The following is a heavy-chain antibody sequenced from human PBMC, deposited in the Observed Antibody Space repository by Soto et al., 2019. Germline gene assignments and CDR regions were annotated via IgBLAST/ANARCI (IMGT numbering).Heavy chain of an antibody. CDR2: IIPIFGTA. CDR1: GGTFSSYA. J-gene: IGHJ6*02. Sequence: GASVKVSCKASGGTFSSYAISWVRQAPGRGLEWMGGIIPIFGTANYAQKFQGRVTITADESTSTGYMELSSLRSEDTAVYYCARTGIAVAGTVVWYYGMDVWGQGTTVTAP. V-gene: IGHV1-69*13. D-gene: IGHD6-19*01. CDR3: ARTGIAVAGTVVWYYGMDV.